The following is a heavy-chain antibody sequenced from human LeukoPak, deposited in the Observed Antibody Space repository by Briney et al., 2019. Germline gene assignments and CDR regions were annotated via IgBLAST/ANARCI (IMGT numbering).Heavy chain of an antibody. CDR3: VRRDSGWNYFDY. CDR1: GGSINSHY. J-gene: IGHJ4*02. Sequence: SETLCLTCAVSGGSINSHYWGWIRQPPGKGLQWIGDIYYTGKNNYNPSLKSRVTISLDTSKDHLSLNLTSVLAADTAIYYCVRRDSGWNYFDYWGQGNLVAVSS. D-gene: IGHD5-12*01. CDR2: IYYTGKN. V-gene: IGHV4-59*08.